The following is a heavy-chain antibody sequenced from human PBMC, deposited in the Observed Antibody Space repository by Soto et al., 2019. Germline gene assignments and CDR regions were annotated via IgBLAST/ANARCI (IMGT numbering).Heavy chain of an antibody. CDR1: GYTFTGYY. J-gene: IGHJ6*02. Sequence: ASVKVSRKASGYTFTGYYMHWVRQAPGQGLEWMGWINPNSGGTNYAQKFQGWVTMTRDTSISTAYMELSRLRSDDTAVYYCARGGYYGSGSYYKSDYYYYYGMDVWGQGTTVTVSS. CDR3: ARGGYYGSGSYYKSDYYYYYGMDV. D-gene: IGHD3-10*01. CDR2: INPNSGGT. V-gene: IGHV1-2*04.